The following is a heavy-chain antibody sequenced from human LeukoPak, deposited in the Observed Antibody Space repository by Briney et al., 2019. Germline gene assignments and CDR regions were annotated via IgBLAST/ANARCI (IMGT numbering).Heavy chain of an antibody. CDR1: GVSIGSSNW. CDR3: ARGGPYSMDV. Sequence: SETLSLTCAVSGVSIGSSNWWSWVRQPPGKGLEWIGEIYHSGSTNYNPSLKSRATISVDKSKNQLSLKLSSVTAADTAVYYCARGGPYSMDVWGQGTTVTVSS. V-gene: IGHV4-4*02. D-gene: IGHD1-26*01. CDR2: IYHSGST. J-gene: IGHJ6*03.